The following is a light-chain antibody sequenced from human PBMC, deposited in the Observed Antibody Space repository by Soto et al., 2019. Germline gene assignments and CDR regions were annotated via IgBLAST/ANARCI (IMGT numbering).Light chain of an antibody. CDR2: AAS. CDR1: QGVSND. J-gene: IGKJ2*01. Sequence: DIQMTQSPSSLSASIGDRVTITCRASQGVSNDLAWYQQKPGTAPKLLIYAASTSQSGVPSRFSGSGSGTDFNLSISSLQPEDVTTYYCQQYSSAPYTFGQGTKLEIK. V-gene: IGKV1-27*01. CDR3: QQYSSAPYT.